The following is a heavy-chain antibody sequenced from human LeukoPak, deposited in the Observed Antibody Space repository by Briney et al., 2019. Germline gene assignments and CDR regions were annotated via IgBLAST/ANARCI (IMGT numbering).Heavy chain of an antibody. Sequence: SETLSLTCIVSGGSIGSYYWSWIRQPPGKGLEWIGHIYYSGSTNYNPSLKSRVTISVDTSKNQFSLKLGSVTAADTAVYYCARRAYGDYGHYFDYWGQGTLVTVSS. CDR2: IYYSGST. V-gene: IGHV4-59*08. CDR3: ARRAYGDYGHYFDY. J-gene: IGHJ4*02. D-gene: IGHD4-17*01. CDR1: GGSIGSYY.